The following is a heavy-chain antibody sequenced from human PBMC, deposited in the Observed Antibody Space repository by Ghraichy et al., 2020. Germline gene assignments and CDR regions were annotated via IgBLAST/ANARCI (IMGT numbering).Heavy chain of an antibody. Sequence: SVKVSCKASGGTFSSYAISWVRQAPGQGLEWMGRIIPILGIANYAQKFQGRVTITADKSTSTAYMELSSLRSEDTAVYYCARLPFIAAAGTGGDWFDPWGQGTLVTVSP. J-gene: IGHJ5*02. CDR3: ARLPFIAAAGTGGDWFDP. V-gene: IGHV1-69*04. D-gene: IGHD6-13*01. CDR2: IIPILGIA. CDR1: GGTFSSYA.